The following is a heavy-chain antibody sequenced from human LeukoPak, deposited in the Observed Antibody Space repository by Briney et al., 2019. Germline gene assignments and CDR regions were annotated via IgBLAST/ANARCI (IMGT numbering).Heavy chain of an antibody. CDR3: AREGRKDTRIQLWTTVPVHFDY. CDR2: ISYDGSNK. CDR1: GFTFSSYA. D-gene: IGHD5-18*01. J-gene: IGHJ4*02. V-gene: IGHV3-30-3*01. Sequence: PGGSLRLSCAASGFTFSSYAMHWVRQAPGKGLEWVAVISYDGSNKYYADSVKGRFTISRDNSKNTLYLQMNSLGAEDTAVYYCAREGRKDTRIQLWTTVPVHFDYWGQGTLVTVSS.